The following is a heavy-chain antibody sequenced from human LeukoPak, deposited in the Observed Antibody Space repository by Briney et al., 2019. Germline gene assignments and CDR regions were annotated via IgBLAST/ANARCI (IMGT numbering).Heavy chain of an antibody. Sequence: GGSLRLSCAASGFTFSSYWMSWVRQAPGKGLEWVANIKQDGSEKYYVDSVKGRFTISRDNAKNSLYLQMNSLRAEYTAVYYCARGSSWYDLVVYYFDYWGQGTLVTVSS. D-gene: IGHD6-13*01. J-gene: IGHJ4*02. V-gene: IGHV3-7*03. CDR2: IKQDGSEK. CDR1: GFTFSSYW. CDR3: ARGSSWYDLVVYYFDY.